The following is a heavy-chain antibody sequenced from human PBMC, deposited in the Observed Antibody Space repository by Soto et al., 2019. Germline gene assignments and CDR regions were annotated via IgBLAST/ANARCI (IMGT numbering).Heavy chain of an antibody. V-gene: IGHV1-18*01. D-gene: IGHD2-2*01. CDR1: GYTFTSYG. CDR2: ISAYNGNT. J-gene: IGHJ4*02. CDR3: ARDCSSSSCSVWRY. Sequence: ASVKVSCQASGYTFTSYGISWVRQAPGQGLEWMGWISAYNGNTNYAQKLQGRVTMTTDTSTSTAYMELRSLRSDDTALYYCARDCSSSSCSVWRYWGQGTQVTVSS.